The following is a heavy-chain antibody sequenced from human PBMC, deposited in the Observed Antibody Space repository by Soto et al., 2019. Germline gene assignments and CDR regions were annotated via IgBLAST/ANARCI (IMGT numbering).Heavy chain of an antibody. CDR2: ISFEGSTK. CDR3: AKDLGGSYLRYFDY. Sequence: QVQLGESGGGVVQPGRSLRLSCVASKFTFSNYDMHWVRQAPGKGLEWVALISFEGSTKYYADSVEGRFTISRDNSKNTLYLQMNSLRAEDTAVYYCAKDLGGSYLRYFDYWGQGTLVTVSS. J-gene: IGHJ4*02. D-gene: IGHD1-26*01. V-gene: IGHV3-30*18. CDR1: KFTFSNYD.